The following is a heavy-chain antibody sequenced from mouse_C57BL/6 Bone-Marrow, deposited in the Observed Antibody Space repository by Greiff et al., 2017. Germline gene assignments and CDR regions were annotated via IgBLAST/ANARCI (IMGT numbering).Heavy chain of an antibody. V-gene: IGHV1-39*01. J-gene: IGHJ4*01. CDR1: GYSFTDYN. D-gene: IGHD2-4*01. Sequence: VQLQQSGPELVKPGASVKISCKASGYSFTDYNMNWVKQSHGKSLEWIGVINPNYGTTNYNQKFKGKATLTVDQSSSTAYMQLNSLTSEDAAVYYCARVYDYDYAIDYWGQGTSVTVSS. CDR3: ARVYDYDYAIDY. CDR2: INPNYGTT.